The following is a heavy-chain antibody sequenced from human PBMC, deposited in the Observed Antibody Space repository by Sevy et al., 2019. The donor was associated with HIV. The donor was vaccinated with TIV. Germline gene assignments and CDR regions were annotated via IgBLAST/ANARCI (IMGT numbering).Heavy chain of an antibody. V-gene: IGHV3-11*01. Sequence: GGSLRLSCAASGFSFTSHYINWIRQAPGKGLEWISYISTSGGAVYYDDSVKGRFTISSDNGKITVVLQMNTLRDEDTAVLSWVRDSRVPTFGPGSYYSAYFDVWGQGTMVTV. CDR3: VRDSRVPTFGPGSYYSAYFDV. CDR2: ISTSGGAV. D-gene: IGHD3-10*01. J-gene: IGHJ3*01. CDR1: GFSFTSHY.